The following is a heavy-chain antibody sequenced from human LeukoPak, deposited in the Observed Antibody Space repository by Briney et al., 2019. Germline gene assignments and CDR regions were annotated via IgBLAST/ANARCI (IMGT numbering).Heavy chain of an antibody. V-gene: IGHV3-30*18. CDR1: GFTFSSYG. CDR3: AKDRQWVYSSSSSFDY. CDR2: ISYDGSNK. Sequence: PGGSLRLSCAASGFTFSSYGMHWVRQAPDKGLEWVAVISYDGSNKYYADSVKGRFTISRDNSKNTLYLQMNSLRAEDTAVYYCAKDRQWVYSSSSSFDYWGQGTLVTVSS. J-gene: IGHJ4*02. D-gene: IGHD6-6*01.